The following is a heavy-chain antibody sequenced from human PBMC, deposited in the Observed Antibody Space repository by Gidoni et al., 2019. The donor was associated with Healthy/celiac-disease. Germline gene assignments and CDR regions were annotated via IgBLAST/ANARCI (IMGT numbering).Heavy chain of an antibody. CDR2: IYYSGST. D-gene: IGHD3-22*01. CDR3: ARGGYNYYDSSGYYSTPPYWYFDL. CDR1: GGSISSGDYY. V-gene: IGHV4-30-4*01. Sequence: QVQLQESGPGLVKPSQTLSLPCTVSGGSISSGDYYWSWIRQPPGKGLEWIGYIYYSGSTYYNPSLKSRVTISVDTSKNQFSLKLSSVTAADTAVYYCARGGYNYYDSSGYYSTPPYWYFDLWGRGTLVTVSS. J-gene: IGHJ2*01.